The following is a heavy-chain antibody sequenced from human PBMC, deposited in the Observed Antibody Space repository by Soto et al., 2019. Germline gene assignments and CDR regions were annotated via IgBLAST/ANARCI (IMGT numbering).Heavy chain of an antibody. CDR1: GYTFTSYG. CDR2: ISAYNGNT. CDR3: ARVGYSNYEVDYYYGMDV. J-gene: IGHJ6*02. D-gene: IGHD4-4*01. Sequence: ASVKVSCKASGYTFTSYGVSWVRQAPGQGLEWMGWISAYNGNTNYAQKLQGRVTMTTDTSTSTANMELRSLISDDTAVYYCARVGYSNYEVDYYYGMDVWGQGTTVTVSS. V-gene: IGHV1-18*01.